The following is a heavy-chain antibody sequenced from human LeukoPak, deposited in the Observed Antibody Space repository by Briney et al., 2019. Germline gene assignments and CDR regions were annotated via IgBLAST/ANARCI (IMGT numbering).Heavy chain of an antibody. CDR3: ARVYPLYSGYDFSPFDY. J-gene: IGHJ4*02. CDR2: INPYIVGT. Sequence: SVKVSCKASVYTFTDYYIHWVRQATGQALEWMVWINPYIVGTKHAQKLQGRVTMSTDTPTSTAHMALRSLRSDDAGVYYCARVYPLYSGYDFSPFDYWGQGTLVTVSS. D-gene: IGHD5-12*01. V-gene: IGHV1-18*04. CDR1: VYTFTDYY.